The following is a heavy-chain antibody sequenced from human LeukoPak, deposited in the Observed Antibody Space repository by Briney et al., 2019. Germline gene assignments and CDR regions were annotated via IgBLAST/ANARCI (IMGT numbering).Heavy chain of an antibody. V-gene: IGHV4-38-2*01. CDR3: ARHKVSQWELRGYYFDY. D-gene: IGHD1-26*01. Sequence: PSETLSLTCAVSGYSISSGYYWGWIRQPPGKGQEWIGSIYHSGSTYYNPSLKSRVTISVDTSKNQFSLKLSSVTAADTAVYYCARHKVSQWELRGYYFDYWGQGTLVTVSS. J-gene: IGHJ4*02. CDR2: IYHSGST. CDR1: GYSISSGYY.